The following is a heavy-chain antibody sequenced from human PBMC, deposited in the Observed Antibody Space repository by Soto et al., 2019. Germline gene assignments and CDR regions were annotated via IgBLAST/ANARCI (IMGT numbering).Heavy chain of an antibody. Sequence: SETLSLTCTVSGGSISSSSYYWGWIRQPPGKGLEWIGSIYYSGSTYYNPSLKSRVTISVDTSKNQFSLKPSSVTAADTAVYYCASEIPHYDILTGPPLYGMDVWGQGTTVTVSS. CDR1: GGSISSSSYY. CDR3: ASEIPHYDILTGPPLYGMDV. J-gene: IGHJ6*02. CDR2: IYYSGST. D-gene: IGHD3-9*01. V-gene: IGHV4-39*01.